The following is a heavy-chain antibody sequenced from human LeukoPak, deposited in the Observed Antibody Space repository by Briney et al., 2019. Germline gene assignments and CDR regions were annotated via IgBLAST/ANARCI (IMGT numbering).Heavy chain of an antibody. CDR1: GGSISSYY. V-gene: IGHV4-59*01. CDR3: ARVDFWSGYRFDY. J-gene: IGHJ4*02. D-gene: IGHD3-3*01. CDR2: IYYSGST. Sequence: SETLSLTCTVSGGSISSYYWSWIRQPPGKGLEWIGYIYYSGSTNYNPSLKSRVTISVDTSKNQFSLKLSPVTAADTAVYYCARVDFWSGYRFDYWGQGTLVTVSS.